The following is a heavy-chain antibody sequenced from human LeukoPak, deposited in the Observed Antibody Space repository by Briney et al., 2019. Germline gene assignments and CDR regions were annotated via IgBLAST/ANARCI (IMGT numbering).Heavy chain of an antibody. V-gene: IGHV1-46*03. D-gene: IGHD3-10*01. Sequence: ASVKVSCKASAYTFTSYYMHWVRHPPAQGLELMGIINPSGSSTRYGQKFQGRVNKTKNTSTSTVYMELSSLRSEDTAVYYRARMVRGGGYGMYVWGQGTTVTVSS. CDR3: ARMVRGGGYGMYV. CDR1: AYTFTSYY. J-gene: IGHJ6*02. CDR2: INPSGSST.